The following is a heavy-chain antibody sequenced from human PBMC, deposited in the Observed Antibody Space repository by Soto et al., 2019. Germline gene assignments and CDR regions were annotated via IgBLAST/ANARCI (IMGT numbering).Heavy chain of an antibody. V-gene: IGHV3-21*01. D-gene: IGHD3-16*02. Sequence: EVQLVESGGGLVKPGGSLRLSCAASGFTFSSYSMNWVRQAPGKGLEWVSSISSSSSYIYYADSVKGRFTISRDNAKKSLYLKMNCLRAEDTAVYYCARDRVRLGELSSSHYYGTDVWRQGTTLTVSS. CDR3: ARDRVRLGELSSSHYYGTDV. CDR2: ISSSSSYI. CDR1: GFTFSSYS. J-gene: IGHJ6*02.